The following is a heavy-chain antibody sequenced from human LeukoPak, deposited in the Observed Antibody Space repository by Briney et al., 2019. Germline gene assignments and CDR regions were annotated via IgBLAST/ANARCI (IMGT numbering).Heavy chain of an antibody. CDR2: VDHTGST. V-gene: IGHV4-59*01. CDR1: GGSMSSYY. J-gene: IGHJ6*03. CDR3: ARGRVSSSTWYSTYYYYFYMDV. Sequence: SETLSLTCTVSGGSMSSYYWNWIRQPPGKGLEWIGYVDHTGSTNFNPSLNGRVSISRDTPKNLFSLRLRSVTAADTAVYFCARGRVSSSTWYSTYYYYFYMDVWGKGTTVTVSS. D-gene: IGHD4-11*01.